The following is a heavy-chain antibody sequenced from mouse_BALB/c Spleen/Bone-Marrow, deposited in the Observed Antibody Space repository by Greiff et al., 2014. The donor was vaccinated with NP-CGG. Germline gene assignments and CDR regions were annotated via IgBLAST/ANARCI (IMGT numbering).Heavy chain of an antibody. CDR2: ISPSNGRA. J-gene: IGHJ3*01. Sequence: LVESGAELVKPGASVKLSCKASGYTFTSYWMHWVKQRPGQGLEWIGEISPSNGRADYNEKFRSKATLTVDRSSSTAYMQLSSLTSEDSAVYYCARAGGYDGFAYWGQGTLVTVSA. CDR3: ARAGGYDGFAY. D-gene: IGHD2-2*01. CDR1: GYTFTSYW. V-gene: IGHV1S81*02.